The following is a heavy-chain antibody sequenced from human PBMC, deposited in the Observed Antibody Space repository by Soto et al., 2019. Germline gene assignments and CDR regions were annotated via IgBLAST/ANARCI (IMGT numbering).Heavy chain of an antibody. CDR2: FYHSGST. J-gene: IGHJ6*02. CDR3: AREENWNRYYYYGMDV. Sequence: SETLSLTCTVSSGSINSGDYYWSWIRQPPGKGLEWLGYFYHSGSTYTNPSLKGRASMSLDTSKDQFSLILTSVTAADTAVYYCAREENWNRYYYYGMDVWGQGTTVTVSS. D-gene: IGHD1-1*01. CDR1: SGSINSGDYY. V-gene: IGHV4-30-4*01.